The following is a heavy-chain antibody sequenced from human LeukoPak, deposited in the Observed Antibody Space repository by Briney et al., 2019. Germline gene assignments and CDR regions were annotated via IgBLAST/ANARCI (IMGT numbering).Heavy chain of an antibody. D-gene: IGHD2/OR15-2a*01. J-gene: IGHJ4*02. CDR3: AKVMSISYIFSLRYFDS. CDR2: INGDGTGI. Sequence: PGGSLRLSCVASGFTFSNYWMYWVRQAPGEGLLLVSRINGDGTGITYADSVKGRFTISRDNSKNTLYLQMHNLRADDTAIFFCAKVMSISYIFSLRYFDSWGLGTMVTVSS. CDR1: GFTFSNYW. V-gene: IGHV3-74*01.